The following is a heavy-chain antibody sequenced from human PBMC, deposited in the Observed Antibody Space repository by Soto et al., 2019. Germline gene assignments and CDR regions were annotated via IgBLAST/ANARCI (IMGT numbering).Heavy chain of an antibody. D-gene: IGHD3-10*01. CDR3: ARDSGGAGNTDV. CDR2: ISYDGSNK. CDR1: GFTFSSYG. J-gene: IGHJ6*02. Sequence: QVQLVESGGGVVQPGRSLRLSCAASGFTFSSYGMHWVRQAPGKGLEWVAVISYDGSNKYYADSVKGRFTISRDNSKNTPYLQMNSLRAEDTAVYYCARDSGGAGNTDVWGQGTTVTVSS. V-gene: IGHV3-30*03.